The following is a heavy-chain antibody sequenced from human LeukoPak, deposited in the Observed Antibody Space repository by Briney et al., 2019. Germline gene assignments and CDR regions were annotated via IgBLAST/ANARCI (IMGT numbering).Heavy chain of an antibody. V-gene: IGHV3-20*04. J-gene: IGHJ4*02. Sequence: GGSLRLSCAASGFTFDDYAMSWVRQTPGKGLEWVSGTNCDGGRTGYADSVKGRFTISRDNAKNSLYLQMNSLRVEDTAMYYCARDGLRRPPTPYCGGDCPLDYWGQGTLVSVSS. D-gene: IGHD2-21*02. CDR3: ARDGLRRPPTPYCGGDCPLDY. CDR2: TNCDGGRT. CDR1: GFTFDDYA.